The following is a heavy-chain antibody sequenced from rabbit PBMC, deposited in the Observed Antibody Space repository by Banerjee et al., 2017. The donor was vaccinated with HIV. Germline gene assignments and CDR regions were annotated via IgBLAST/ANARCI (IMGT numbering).Heavy chain of an antibody. CDR1: GFTLSSYW. J-gene: IGHJ4*01. CDR2: IGAGSSGTT. Sequence: QEQLVESGGGLVQPEGSLTLTCKASGFTLSSYWMWWVRQAPGKGLEWIACIGAGSSGTTYYASWAKGRFTISKASSTTVTLQMTSLTAADTATYFCARDGGSSYHDYFNFWGQGTLVTVS. CDR3: ARDGGSSYHDYFNF. V-gene: IGHV1S45*01. D-gene: IGHD5-1*01.